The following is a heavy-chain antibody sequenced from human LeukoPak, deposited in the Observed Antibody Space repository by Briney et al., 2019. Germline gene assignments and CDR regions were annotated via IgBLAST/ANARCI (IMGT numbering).Heavy chain of an antibody. Sequence: GGSLRLSCAASGFTFSDYYMTWIRQAPGKGLEWVSYISSSSSDTNYADSVKGRFTISRDNAKKSLYLQMNSLRAEDTAVYYRASGNWGCTGTTCDYFDYWGQGTLVTVSS. CDR1: GFTFSDYY. V-gene: IGHV3-11*03. J-gene: IGHJ4*02. D-gene: IGHD2-2*01. CDR3: ASGNWGCTGTTCDYFDY. CDR2: ISSSSSDT.